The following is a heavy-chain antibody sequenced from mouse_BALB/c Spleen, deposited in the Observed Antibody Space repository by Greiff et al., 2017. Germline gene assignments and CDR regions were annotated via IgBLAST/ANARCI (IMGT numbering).Heavy chain of an antibody. Sequence: QVQLQQSGAELAKPGASVKMSCKASGYTFTSYWMHWVKQRPGQGLEWIGYINPSTGYTEYNQKFKDKATLTADKSSSTAYMQLSSLTSEDSAVYYCAREDGNYVYAMDYWGQGTSVTVSS. J-gene: IGHJ4*01. CDR1: GYTFTSYW. CDR2: INPSTGYT. D-gene: IGHD2-1*01. V-gene: IGHV1-7*01. CDR3: AREDGNYVYAMDY.